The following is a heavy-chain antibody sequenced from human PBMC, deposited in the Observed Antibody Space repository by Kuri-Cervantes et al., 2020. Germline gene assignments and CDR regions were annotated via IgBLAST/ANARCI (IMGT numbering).Heavy chain of an antibody. CDR3: ARVELSPYYYYYYGMDV. CDR2: IYSGGST. D-gene: IGHD1-26*01. Sequence: GGSLRLSCAASGFTVSSNYMSWVRQAPGKGLEWVTVIYSGGSTYYADSVKGRFTISRDNSENTLYLQMNSLRAEDTAVYYCARVELSPYYYYYYGMDVWGQGTTVTVSS. CDR1: GFTVSSNY. V-gene: IGHV3-66*01. J-gene: IGHJ6*02.